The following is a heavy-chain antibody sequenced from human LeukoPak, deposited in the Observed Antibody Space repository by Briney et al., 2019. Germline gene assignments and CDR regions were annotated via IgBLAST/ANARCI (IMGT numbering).Heavy chain of an antibody. V-gene: IGHV1-2*02. CDR1: GYTFTYYC. Sequence: ASVKVSCKASGYTFTYYCVHWVRQAPGQGLEWMGWINPNSGGTNYAQKFQGRVTMTRDTSISTAYMELSRLRSDDTAVYYCARGLYYYGSGSSITGYWGQGTLVTVSS. D-gene: IGHD3-10*01. J-gene: IGHJ4*02. CDR3: ARGLYYYGSGSSITGY. CDR2: INPNSGGT.